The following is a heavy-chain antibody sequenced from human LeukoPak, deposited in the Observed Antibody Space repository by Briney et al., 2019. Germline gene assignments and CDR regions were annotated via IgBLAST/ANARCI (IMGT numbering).Heavy chain of an antibody. Sequence: SETLSLTCAVSGYSISSGYYRGWIRQPPGKGLEWIGSIYHSGSTHYNPSLKSRVTISVDTSKNQFSLKLSSVTAADTAVYYCARSLVVPAAIGSYYFDYWGQGTLVTVSS. V-gene: IGHV4-38-2*01. CDR3: ARSLVVPAAIGSYYFDY. D-gene: IGHD2-2*01. CDR2: IYHSGST. J-gene: IGHJ4*02. CDR1: GYSISSGYY.